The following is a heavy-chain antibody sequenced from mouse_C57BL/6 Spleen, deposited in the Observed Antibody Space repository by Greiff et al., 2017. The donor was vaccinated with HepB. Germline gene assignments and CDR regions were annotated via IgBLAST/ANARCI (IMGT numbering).Heavy chain of an antibody. D-gene: IGHD2-4*01. CDR1: GYTFTDYE. Sequence: VQLQQSGAELVRPGASVTLSCKASGYTFTDYEMHWVKQTPVHGLEWIGAIDPETGGTAYNQKFKGKAILTADKSSSTAYMELRSLTSEDSAVYYCTRGAKDDYDGAWLAYWGQGTLVTVSA. CDR3: TRGAKDDYDGAWLAY. J-gene: IGHJ3*01. CDR2: IDPETGGT. V-gene: IGHV1-15*01.